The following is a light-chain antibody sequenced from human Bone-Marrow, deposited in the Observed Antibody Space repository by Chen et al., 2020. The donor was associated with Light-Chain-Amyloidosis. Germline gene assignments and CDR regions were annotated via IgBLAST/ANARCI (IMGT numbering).Light chain of an antibody. CDR1: QSLLHSNGYNY. J-gene: IGKJ1*01. CDR3: MQARQGPPT. CDR2: LGS. V-gene: IGKV2-28*01. Sequence: DIVMTQSPLSLPVTPGEPASISCRSSQSLLHSNGYNYLDWYLQKPGQSPQLVIYLGSNRASGVPDRFSGSGSGTDFTLKISRVEAEDVGIYYCMQARQGPPTFVQGTKVEIK.